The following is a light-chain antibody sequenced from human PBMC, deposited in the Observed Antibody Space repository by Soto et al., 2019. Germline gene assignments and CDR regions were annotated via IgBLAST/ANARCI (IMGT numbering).Light chain of an antibody. Sequence: QSALTQPPSASGSPGQSVTISCTGTSSDVGGYNFVSWYQQHPGKAPKLMIYEVSERPSGVPDRFSGSKSGNTASLTVSGLQVEDEADYYCSSYAGSNIVVFGGGTKLTVL. CDR3: SSYAGSNIVV. CDR2: EVS. CDR1: SSDVGGYNF. V-gene: IGLV2-8*01. J-gene: IGLJ2*01.